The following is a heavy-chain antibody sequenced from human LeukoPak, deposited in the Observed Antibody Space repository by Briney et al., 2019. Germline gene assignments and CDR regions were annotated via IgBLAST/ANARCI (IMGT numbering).Heavy chain of an antibody. Sequence: ASVKVSCKASGYTFTSYDINWVRQATGQGPEWMGWMNPNSGNTGYAQKFQGRVTITRNTSISTAYMELSSLRSEDTAVYYCAREIYSSGWTAGLGYYYGMEVWGQGTTVTVSS. D-gene: IGHD6-19*01. V-gene: IGHV1-8*03. CDR3: AREIYSSGWTAGLGYYYGMEV. CDR2: MNPNSGNT. CDR1: GYTFTSYD. J-gene: IGHJ6*02.